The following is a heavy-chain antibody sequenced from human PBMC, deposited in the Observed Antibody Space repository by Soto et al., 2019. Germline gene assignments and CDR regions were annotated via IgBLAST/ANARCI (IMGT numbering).Heavy chain of an antibody. D-gene: IGHD4-17*01. CDR1: GASISSTRYY. CDR3: ARPTSTDLRDPFDI. Sequence: PSETLSLTCTVSGASISSTRYYWGWIRQPPGQGLEWIGSIYYSGYAYYNPSLKSRVTISVDTSRDQLSLNLRSMTAADTAVYYCARPTSTDLRDPFDIWGQGIMVTVSS. J-gene: IGHJ3*02. V-gene: IGHV4-39*01. CDR2: IYYSGYA.